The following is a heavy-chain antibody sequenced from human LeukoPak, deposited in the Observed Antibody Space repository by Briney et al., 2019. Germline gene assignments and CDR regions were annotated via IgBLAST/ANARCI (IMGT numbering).Heavy chain of an antibody. CDR2: ISSDGSHK. J-gene: IGHJ1*01. CDR3: AKESSSWDKRYCQH. CDR1: GFTFSSYG. Sequence: PGRSLRLSCAASGFTFSSYGMHWVRQAPGKGLEWVAFISSDGSHKYDADSVKGPFIISRDNSKNSLYLQMNSLRAEDTAVYFCAKESSSWDKRYCQHWGQGTLVPVSS. D-gene: IGHD6-13*01. V-gene: IGHV3-30*18.